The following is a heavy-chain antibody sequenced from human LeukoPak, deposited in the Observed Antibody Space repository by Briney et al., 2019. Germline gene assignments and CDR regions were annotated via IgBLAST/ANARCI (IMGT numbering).Heavy chain of an antibody. J-gene: IGHJ6*03. CDR2: IRYDGSNK. CDR1: GFTFSSYG. D-gene: IGHD3-10*01. CDR3: AKDGVRGGFVGYYYYYYYMDV. Sequence: GGSLRLSCAASGFTFSSYGMHWVRQAPGKGLEWVAFIRYDGSNKYYADSVKGRFTISRDNSKITLYLQMNSLRAEDTAVYYCAKDGVRGGFVGYYYYYYYMDVWGKGTTVTVSS. V-gene: IGHV3-30*02.